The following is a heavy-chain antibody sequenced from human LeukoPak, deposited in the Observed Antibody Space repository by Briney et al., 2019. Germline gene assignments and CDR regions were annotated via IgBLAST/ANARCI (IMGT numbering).Heavy chain of an antibody. CDR1: GFTFSNAW. J-gene: IGHJ4*02. D-gene: IGHD4-17*01. CDR2: IKSKTDGGTT. CDR3: TTERGDYGLDY. V-gene: IGHV3-15*01. Sequence: GGSPRLSCAASGFTFSNAWMSWVRQAPGKGLEWVGRIKSKTDGGTTDYAAPVKGRFTISRDDSKNTLYLQMNSLKTEDTAVYYCTTERGDYGLDYWGQGTLVTVSS.